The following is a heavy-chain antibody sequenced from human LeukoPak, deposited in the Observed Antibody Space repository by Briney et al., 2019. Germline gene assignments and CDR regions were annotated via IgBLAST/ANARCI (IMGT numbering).Heavy chain of an antibody. Sequence: PGRSLRLSCAASGFTFSSYAMHWVRQAPGKGLEWVAVISYDGSNKYYADSVKGRFTISRDNSKNTLYLQMNSLRAEDTAVYYCAREISGYDDYYFDYWSQGTLVTVSS. D-gene: IGHD5-12*01. CDR3: AREISGYDDYYFDY. J-gene: IGHJ4*02. CDR2: ISYDGSNK. V-gene: IGHV3-30*04. CDR1: GFTFSSYA.